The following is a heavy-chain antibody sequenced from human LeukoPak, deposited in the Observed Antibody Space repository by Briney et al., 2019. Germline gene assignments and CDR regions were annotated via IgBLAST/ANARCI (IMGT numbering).Heavy chain of an antibody. V-gene: IGHV4-59*01. CDR3: ARGGYYGSGSPDYYYYYMDV. J-gene: IGHJ6*03. CDR2: IYYSGST. D-gene: IGHD3-10*01. Sequence: SETLSLTCTVSGGSISSYYWSWIRQPPGKGLEWIGYIYYSGSTNYNPSLKSRVTISVDTSKNQFSLKLSSVTAADTAVYYCARGGYYGSGSPDYYYYYMDVWGKGTTVTISS. CDR1: GGSISSYY.